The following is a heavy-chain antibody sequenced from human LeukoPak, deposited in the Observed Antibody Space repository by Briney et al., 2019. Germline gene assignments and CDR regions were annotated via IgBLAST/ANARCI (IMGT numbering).Heavy chain of an antibody. CDR3: ARGRGSGSYSRFRWFDP. D-gene: IGHD3-10*01. CDR2: INHSGST. J-gene: IGHJ5*02. V-gene: IGHV4-34*01. CDR1: DGSFSGYY. Sequence: PSETLSLTCAVYDGSFSGYYWSWIRQPPGKGLEWIGEINHSGSTNYNPSLKSRVTVSVDTSKNQFSLKLSSVTAADTAVYYCARGRGSGSYSRFRWFDPWGQGTLVTVSS.